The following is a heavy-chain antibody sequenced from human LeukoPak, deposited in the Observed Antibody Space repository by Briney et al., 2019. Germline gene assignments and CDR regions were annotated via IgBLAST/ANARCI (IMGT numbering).Heavy chain of an antibody. CDR2: INPSGGTT. D-gene: IGHD3-10*01. J-gene: IGHJ4*02. Sequence: ASVKVSCKASGYTFTSYYMHWVRQAPGQGLEWMGIINPSGGTTSYAQKLQGRVTMTTDTSTSTAYMELRSLRSDDTAVYYCARADVLLWFGELSDQPPTPDYWGQGTLVTVSS. CDR3: ARADVLLWFGELSDQPPTPDY. CDR1: GYTFTSYY. V-gene: IGHV1-46*01.